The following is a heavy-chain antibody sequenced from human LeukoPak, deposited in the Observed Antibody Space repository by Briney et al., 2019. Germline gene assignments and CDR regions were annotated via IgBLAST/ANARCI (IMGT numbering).Heavy chain of an antibody. V-gene: IGHV4-59*01. CDR2: IYYSGST. CDR3: AGGGIAVDY. J-gene: IGHJ4*02. CDR1: GGSISSYY. Sequence: SETLSLTCTVSGGSISSYYWSWIRQPPGKGLEWIGYIYYSGSTNYNPSLKSRVTISVDTSKNQFSLKLSSVTAADTAVYYCAGGGIAVDYWGQGTLVSVSS. D-gene: IGHD6-13*01.